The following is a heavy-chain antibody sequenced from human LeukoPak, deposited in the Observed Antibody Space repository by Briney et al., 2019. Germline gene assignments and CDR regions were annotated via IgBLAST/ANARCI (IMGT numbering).Heavy chain of an antibody. CDR1: GGTFSSYA. CDR3: ARDYDILTGYYKAYPSYYGMDV. V-gene: IGHV1-69*13. CDR2: IIPIFGTA. D-gene: IGHD3-9*01. J-gene: IGHJ6*02. Sequence: SVKVSCKASGGTFSSYAISWVRQAPGQGLEWMGGIIPIFGTANYAQKFQGRVTITADESTSTAHMELRSLRSEDTAVYYCARDYDILTGYYKAYPSYYGMDVWGQGTTVTVSS.